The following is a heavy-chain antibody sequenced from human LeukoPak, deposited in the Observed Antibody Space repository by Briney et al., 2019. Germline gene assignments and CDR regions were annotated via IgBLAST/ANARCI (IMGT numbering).Heavy chain of an antibody. Sequence: PGGSLRLSCVASGFTLSDYWMSWVRQAPVKGLEWVANISQDGSDKYYVDSVKGRFTISRDNAKNSLYLQMNSLRAEDTAVYYCARNQKGASDGFDIWGQGTRVTVSS. CDR3: ARNQKGASDGFDI. J-gene: IGHJ3*02. CDR2: ISQDGSDK. V-gene: IGHV3-7*01. CDR1: GFTLSDYW.